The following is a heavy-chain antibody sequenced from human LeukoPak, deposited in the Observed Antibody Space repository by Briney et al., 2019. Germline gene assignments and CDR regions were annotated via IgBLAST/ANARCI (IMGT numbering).Heavy chain of an antibody. CDR3: ARSGLWYFDY. J-gene: IGHJ4*02. D-gene: IGHD3-3*01. V-gene: IGHV4-39*07. Sequence: SETLSLTCTVSGGSISSSNYYWGWIRQPPGKGLEWIGSIYYSEGTPSGNTYYNPSLKSRLSISIDTSKNQLSLKVGSVTAADTAVYYCARSGLWYFDYWGQGTLVTVSS. CDR1: GGSISSSNYY. CDR2: IYYSEGTPSGNT.